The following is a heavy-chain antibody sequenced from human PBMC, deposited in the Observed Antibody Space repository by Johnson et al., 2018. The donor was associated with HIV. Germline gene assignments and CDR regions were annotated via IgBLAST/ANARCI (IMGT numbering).Heavy chain of an antibody. CDR1: GFTFSKYY. Sequence: VQLVESGGGLVQPGRSLRLSCAASGFTFSKYYMNWIRQAPGKGLEWVSAISGTAGDTYCPGSVKGRFTISSENAKTSLYLQMNSLRAGDTAVYYCARGGAFDIWGQGTVVTVSS. D-gene: IGHD3-10*01. CDR3: ARGGAFDI. J-gene: IGHJ3*02. V-gene: IGHV3-13*01. CDR2: ISGTAGDT.